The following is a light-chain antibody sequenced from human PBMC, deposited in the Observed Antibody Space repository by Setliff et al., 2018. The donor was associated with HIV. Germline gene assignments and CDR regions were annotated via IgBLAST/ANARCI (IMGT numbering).Light chain of an antibody. Sequence: QPALAQPASVSGSPGQSITISCTGTSSDIGRYNLVSWYQQYPGKAPKLMIYQATKRPSGVSNRFSGSKSGNTASLTISGLQAEDEADYYCCSNTGSNTYVIGSGTKVTVL. V-gene: IGLV2-23*01. CDR3: CSNTGSNTYV. CDR2: QAT. CDR1: SSDIGRYNL. J-gene: IGLJ1*01.